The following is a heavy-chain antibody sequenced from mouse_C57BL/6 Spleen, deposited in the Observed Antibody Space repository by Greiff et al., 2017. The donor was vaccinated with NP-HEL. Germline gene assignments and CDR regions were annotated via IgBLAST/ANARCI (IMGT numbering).Heavy chain of an antibody. CDR3: ARSEPYYAMDY. CDR1: GYTFTDYY. CDR2: INPYNGGT. J-gene: IGHJ4*01. Sequence: VQLQQSGPVLVKPGASVKMSCKASGYTFTDYYMNWVKQSHGKSLEWIGVINPYNGGTSYNQKFKGKATLTVDKSSSTAYMELNSLTSEDSAVYYCARSEPYYAMDYWGQGTSVTVSS. V-gene: IGHV1-19*01.